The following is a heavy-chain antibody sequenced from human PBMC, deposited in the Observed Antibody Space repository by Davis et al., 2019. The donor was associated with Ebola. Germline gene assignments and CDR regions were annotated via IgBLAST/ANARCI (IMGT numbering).Heavy chain of an antibody. CDR3: AETSGYSYARPGVFDL. Sequence: AASVKVSCKASGYTFANYGITWVRQAPGQGLEWMGWINPHNGNTNYAQNAQGRVTMTTATSTSTAYMEVGSLSSDDTAVYYCAETSGYSYARPGVFDLWGRGTLVTVSS. CDR2: INPHNGNT. CDR1: GYTFANYG. D-gene: IGHD5-18*01. J-gene: IGHJ2*01. V-gene: IGHV1-18*04.